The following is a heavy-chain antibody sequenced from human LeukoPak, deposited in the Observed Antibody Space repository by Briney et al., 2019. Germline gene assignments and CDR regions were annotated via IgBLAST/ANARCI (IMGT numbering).Heavy chain of an antibody. Sequence: ASVKVSRKASGYTFINNWMHWVRQAPGQGLEWIGLINPTGTGTLYAQKFQGRVTMTRDMSTSTDYMELSSLRSEDTAVYYCARDGVLRYFDQHPQAGYWGQGTLVTVSS. D-gene: IGHD3-9*01. CDR3: ARDGVLRYFDQHPQAGY. V-gene: IGHV1-46*01. CDR2: INPTGTGT. CDR1: GYTFINNW. J-gene: IGHJ4*02.